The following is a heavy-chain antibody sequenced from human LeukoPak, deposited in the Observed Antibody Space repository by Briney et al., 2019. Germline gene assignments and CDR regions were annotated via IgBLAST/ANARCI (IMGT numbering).Heavy chain of an antibody. V-gene: IGHV3-30*02. CDR2: IRYDGSYK. Sequence: GGSLRLSCAASGFTFSSYGMHWVRQAPGKGLEWVTFIRYDGSYKYYADSVKGRFTISRDNSKNTLYLQMNSLRAEDTAVYYCANLGAGYDYDAFDIWGQGTMVTVS. J-gene: IGHJ3*02. CDR3: ANLGAGYDYDAFDI. CDR1: GFTFSSYG. D-gene: IGHD5-12*01.